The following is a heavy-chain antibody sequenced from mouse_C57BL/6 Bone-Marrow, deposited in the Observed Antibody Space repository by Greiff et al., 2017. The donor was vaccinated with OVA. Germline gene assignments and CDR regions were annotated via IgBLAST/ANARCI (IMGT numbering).Heavy chain of an antibody. CDR1: GYTFTSYW. CDR3: AREDYYSNYRYAMDY. Sequence: QVQLQQPGAELVMPGASVKLSCKASGYTFTSYWMHWVKQRPGQGLEWIGEIDPSDSYTNYNQKFKGKSTLTVDKSSSTAYMQLSSLTSEDSAVYYCAREDYYSNYRYAMDYWGQGTSVTVSS. V-gene: IGHV1-69*01. CDR2: IDPSDSYT. J-gene: IGHJ4*01. D-gene: IGHD2-5*01.